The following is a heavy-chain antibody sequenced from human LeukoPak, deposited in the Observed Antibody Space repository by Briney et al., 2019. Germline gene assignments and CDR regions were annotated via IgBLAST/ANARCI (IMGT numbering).Heavy chain of an antibody. J-gene: IGHJ6*03. CDR1: GFTFDDYA. V-gene: IGHV3-9*01. D-gene: IGHD1-26*01. Sequence: GGSLRLSCAASGFTFDDYAMHWVRQAPGKGLEWVSGISWNSGSIGYADSVKGRFTISRDNAKNSLYLQMNSLRVEDTAVYYCAKNRGAGSHYYYHMNVWGKGTTVTVSS. CDR2: ISWNSGSI. CDR3: AKNRGAGSHYYYHMNV.